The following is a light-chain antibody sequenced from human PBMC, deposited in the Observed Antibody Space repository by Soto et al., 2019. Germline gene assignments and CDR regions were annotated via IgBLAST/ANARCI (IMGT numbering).Light chain of an antibody. CDR2: KAS. V-gene: IGKV1-5*03. CDR1: QSISSW. J-gene: IGKJ1*01. Sequence: DIQMTQSPSTLSASVGDRVTITCRASQSISSWLAWYQQKPGKAPKLLIYKASSLDSGVPSRFSGSGSGTEFTLTISSLQPDDFATYYCQQYNSYPTFGQGTKVDIK. CDR3: QQYNSYPT.